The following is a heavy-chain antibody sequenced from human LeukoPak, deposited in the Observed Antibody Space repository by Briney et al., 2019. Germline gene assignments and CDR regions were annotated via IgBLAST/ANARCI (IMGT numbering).Heavy chain of an antibody. CDR2: IYYSGST. V-gene: IGHV4-59*08. J-gene: IGHJ4*02. Sequence: KTSETLSLTCTVSGGSISSYYWSWIRQPPGKGQEWIGYIYYSGSTNYNPSLKSRVTISVDTSKNQFSLKLSSVTAADTAVYYCARSKSMIVDYWGQGTLVTVSS. D-gene: IGHD3-22*01. CDR1: GGSISSYY. CDR3: ARSKSMIVDY.